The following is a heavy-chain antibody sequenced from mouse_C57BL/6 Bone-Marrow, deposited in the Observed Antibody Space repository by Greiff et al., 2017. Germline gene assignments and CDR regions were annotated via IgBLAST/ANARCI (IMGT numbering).Heavy chain of an antibody. CDR2: IYPRSGNT. Sequence: QVQLQQSGAELARPGASVKLSCKASGYTFTSYGISWVKQRTGQGLEWIGEIYPRSGNTYYNEKFKGKATLTADKSSSTAYMELRSLTSEDSAVYFCARSGGWLLRDCDYGGQGTTLTVSS. D-gene: IGHD2-3*01. V-gene: IGHV1-81*01. CDR1: GYTFTSYG. J-gene: IGHJ2*01. CDR3: ARSGGWLLRDCDY.